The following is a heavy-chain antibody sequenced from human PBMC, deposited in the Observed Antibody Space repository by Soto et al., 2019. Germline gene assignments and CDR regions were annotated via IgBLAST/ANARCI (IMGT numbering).Heavy chain of an antibody. CDR3: ARVPPTWGSNAFDV. V-gene: IGHV1-2*06. Sequence: ASVKVSCKASGYTFSGYSMNWVRQAPGQGLEWVGRINLDTGVTSYAQKFQGRVTMTRDTSVNTAHLEVNRLTADDTAVYYCARVPPTWGSNAFDVWGQGTTVPV. CDR1: GYTFSGYS. J-gene: IGHJ3*01. D-gene: IGHD7-27*01. CDR2: INLDTGVT.